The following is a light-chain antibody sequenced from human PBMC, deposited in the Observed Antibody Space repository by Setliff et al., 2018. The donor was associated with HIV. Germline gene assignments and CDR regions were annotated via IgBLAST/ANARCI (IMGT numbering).Light chain of an antibody. V-gene: IGLV1-47*01. J-gene: IGLJ3*02. CDR2: KNN. CDR3: AAWDDSLKAWM. Sequence: QSALTQPPSASGTPGQTISISCSGGGSNIGSNYVYWYQQLPGTAPKLLIYKNNLRPSGVPDRFSASKSDTSASLAISGLQSEDEADYFCAAWDDSLKAWMFGGGTKVTVL. CDR1: GSNIGSNY.